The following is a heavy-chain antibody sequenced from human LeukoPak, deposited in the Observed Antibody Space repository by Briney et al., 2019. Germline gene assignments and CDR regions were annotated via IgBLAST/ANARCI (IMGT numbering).Heavy chain of an antibody. V-gene: IGHV3-23*01. CDR1: GFTFSSYA. CDR2: ISGSGGST. CDR3: TTDFGVVPAAAN. D-gene: IGHD2-2*01. J-gene: IGHJ4*02. Sequence: GGSLRLSCAASGFTFSSYAMSWVRQAPGKGLEWVSAISGSGGSTYYADSVKGRFTISRDNSKNTLYLQMNSLRAEDTAVYYCTTDFGVVPAAANWGQGTLVTVSS.